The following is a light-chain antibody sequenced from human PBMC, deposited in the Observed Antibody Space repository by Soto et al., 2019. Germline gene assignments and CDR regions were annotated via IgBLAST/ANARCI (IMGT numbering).Light chain of an antibody. V-gene: IGLV4-69*01. J-gene: IGLJ3*02. Sequence: QSVLTQSPSASASLGASVKLTCTLSSGHSNYAIAWHQQQPEKGPRYLMRLNSDGSHNKGDGIPDRFSGSSSGAERYLIISSLPSEDEADYYCQTWGTGIVVFGGGTKLTVL. CDR3: QTWGTGIVV. CDR2: LNSDGSH. CDR1: SGHSNYA.